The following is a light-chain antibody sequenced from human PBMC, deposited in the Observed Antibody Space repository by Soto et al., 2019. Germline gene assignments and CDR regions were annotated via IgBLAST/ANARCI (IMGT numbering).Light chain of an antibody. V-gene: IGKV1-9*01. J-gene: IGKJ4*01. Sequence: DIQLTQSPSFLSASVGDRVTITCRASQDISNFLAWYQQKPGKAPKLLIYAASTLQSGVPSRFSGSGSGRAFTLTISSLQPEDFATYHCQQLNSYPIATFGGGTKVEIK. CDR3: QQLNSYPIAT. CDR2: AAS. CDR1: QDISNF.